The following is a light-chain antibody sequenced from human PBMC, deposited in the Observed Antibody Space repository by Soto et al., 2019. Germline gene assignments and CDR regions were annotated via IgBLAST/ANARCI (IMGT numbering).Light chain of an antibody. J-gene: IGKJ1*01. Sequence: EIVMTQSPATLSVSPGARAPLSCRASQSVSSNLAWYQQKPGQAPRLLIYGASTGATGIPARFSGSGSGTEFTLTISSLQSEDFAVYYCQQYNNWPRTFGQGTKVDIK. CDR3: QQYNNWPRT. CDR2: GAS. CDR1: QSVSSN. V-gene: IGKV3-15*01.